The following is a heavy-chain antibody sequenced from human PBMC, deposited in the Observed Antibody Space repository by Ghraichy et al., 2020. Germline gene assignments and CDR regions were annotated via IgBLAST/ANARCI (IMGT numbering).Heavy chain of an antibody. Sequence: SETLSLTCAVYGGSFSGYYWSWIRQPPGKGLEWIGEINHSGSTNYNPSLKSRVTISVDTSKNQFSLKLSSVTAADTTVYYCARPKGTVYCSGGSCYSYYFQHWGQGTLVTVSS. CDR3: ARPKGTVYCSGGSCYSYYFQH. D-gene: IGHD2-15*01. CDR1: GGSFSGYY. J-gene: IGHJ1*01. V-gene: IGHV4-34*01. CDR2: INHSGST.